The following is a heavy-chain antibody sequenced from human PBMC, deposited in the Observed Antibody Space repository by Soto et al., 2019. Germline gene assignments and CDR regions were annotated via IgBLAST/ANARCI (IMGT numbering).Heavy chain of an antibody. CDR1: GFSLSTSGVG. D-gene: IGHD3-22*01. CDR2: IYWDDDK. V-gene: IGHV2-5*02. J-gene: IGHJ4*02. Sequence: QITLKESGPTLVKPTQTLTLTCTFSGFSLSTSGVGVAWIRQPPGKALEWLALIYWDDDKRYSPSLKSGFTISKDSSKNQVLLTVTNVDPVDTATYYCAHSPYESSVFFDYWGQGTLVTVSS. CDR3: AHSPYESSVFFDY.